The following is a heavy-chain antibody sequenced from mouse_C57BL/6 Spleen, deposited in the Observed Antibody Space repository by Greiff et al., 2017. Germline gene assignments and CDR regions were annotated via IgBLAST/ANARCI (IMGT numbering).Heavy chain of an antibody. J-gene: IGHJ2*01. V-gene: IGHV5-6*01. CDR3: ARHIVTFDY. Sequence: EVMLVESGGDLVKPGGSLKLSCAASGFTFSSYGMSWVRQTPDKRLEWVATISSGGSYTYYPDSVKGRFTISRDNAKNTLYLQMSSLKSEDTAMYYCARHIVTFDYWGQGTTLTVSS. CDR2: ISSGGSYT. D-gene: IGHD2-5*01. CDR1: GFTFSSYG.